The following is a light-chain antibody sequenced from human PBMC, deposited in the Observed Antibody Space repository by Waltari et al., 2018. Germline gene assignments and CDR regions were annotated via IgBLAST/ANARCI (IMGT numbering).Light chain of an antibody. J-gene: IGLJ2*01. V-gene: IGLV1-44*01. CDR2: SNN. CDR3: AAWDDSLNGVV. Sequence: QSVLTQPPSASGTPGKRVTISCSGTSPNIGSNTVNWYQQLPGPAPKLLIYSNNQRPSGVPDRCSGSKSGTSASLAISGLQSEDEADYYCAAWDDSLNGVVFGGGTKLTIL. CDR1: SPNIGSNT.